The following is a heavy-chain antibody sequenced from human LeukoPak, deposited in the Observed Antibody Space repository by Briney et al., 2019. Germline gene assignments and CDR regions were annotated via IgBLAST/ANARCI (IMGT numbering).Heavy chain of an antibody. J-gene: IGHJ5*02. CDR1: GGSFSGYY. CDR2: INHSGST. V-gene: IGHV4-34*01. Sequence: PSETLSLTCAVYGGSFSGYYWSWIRQPPGKGLEWIGEINHSGSTNYNPSLKSRVTISVDTSKNQFSLKLSSVTAADTAVYYCARRGFARAYGSGSYRWGWFDPWGQGTLVTVSS. CDR3: ARRGFARAYGSGSYRWGWFDP. D-gene: IGHD3-10*01.